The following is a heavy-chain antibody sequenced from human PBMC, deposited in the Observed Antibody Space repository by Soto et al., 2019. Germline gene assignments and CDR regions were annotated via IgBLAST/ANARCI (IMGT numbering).Heavy chain of an antibody. CDR2: VSPHSAST. D-gene: IGHD6-6*01. CDR3: ARGGYSSSWEFDF. J-gene: IGHJ4*02. CDR1: GYTFTSYG. V-gene: IGHV1-8*02. Sequence: GSSVKVSCKASGYTFTSYGINWVRQATGQGLEWMGWVSPHSASTGFAQKFRGRITMTTNTTITTAYMELTSLRPDDSAVYFCARGGYSSSWEFDFWGPGTLVTVSS.